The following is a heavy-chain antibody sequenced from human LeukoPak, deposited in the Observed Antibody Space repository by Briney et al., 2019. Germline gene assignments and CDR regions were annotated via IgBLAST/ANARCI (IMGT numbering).Heavy chain of an antibody. J-gene: IGHJ4*02. V-gene: IGHV4-59*08. D-gene: IGHD1-26*01. CDR1: GGSISSYY. CDR3: ARQYSGSGIRFDY. Sequence: SETLSLTCTVSGGSISSYYWSWIRQPPGKGLEWIGYIYYSGSTNYNPSLKSRVTIPVDTSKNQFSLKLSSVTAVDTAVYYCARQYSGSGIRFDYWGQGTLVTVSS. CDR2: IYYSGST.